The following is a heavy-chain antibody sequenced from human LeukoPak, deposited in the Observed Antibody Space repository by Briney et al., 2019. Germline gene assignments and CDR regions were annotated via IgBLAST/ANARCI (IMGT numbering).Heavy chain of an antibody. CDR1: GFTFSSYS. CDR2: ISSSSSYI. J-gene: IGHJ4*02. D-gene: IGHD3-22*01. CDR3: ARQVAGGYYAPFDY. V-gene: IGHV3-21*01. Sequence: GGSLRLSCAASGFTFSSYSMNWVRQAPGKGLEWVPSISSSSSYIYYADSVKGRFTISRDNAKNSLYLQMNSLRAEDTAVYYCARQVAGGYYAPFDYWGQGTLVTVSS.